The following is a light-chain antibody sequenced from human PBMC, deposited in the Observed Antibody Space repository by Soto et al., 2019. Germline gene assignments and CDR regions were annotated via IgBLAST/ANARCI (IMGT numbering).Light chain of an antibody. V-gene: IGKV3-15*01. J-gene: IGKJ1*01. CDR2: VAS. CDR3: QQYNNWWT. Sequence: EIVMTQSPATLSVSPGERATLSCRASQSVSNNLAWYQKKPGQAPRLLIYVASTKATGIPARFSGSGSGTKFTLTLSSLQSEYFAFYYCQQYNNWWTFGQGTRVDIK. CDR1: QSVSNN.